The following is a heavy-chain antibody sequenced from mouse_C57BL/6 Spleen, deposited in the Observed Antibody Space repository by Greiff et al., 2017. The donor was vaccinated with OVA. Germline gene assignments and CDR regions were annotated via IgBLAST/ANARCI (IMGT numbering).Heavy chain of an antibody. D-gene: IGHD2-10*02. Sequence: QVQLQQPGAELVMPGASVKLSCKASGYTFTSYWMHWVKQRPGQGLEWIGEIDPSDSYTNYNQKFKGKSTLTVDKSSSTAYMQLSSLTSEDSAVYYGARSRGYGNYELAMDYWGQGTSVTVSS. V-gene: IGHV1-69*01. CDR2: IDPSDSYT. CDR1: GYTFTSYW. J-gene: IGHJ4*01. CDR3: ARSRGYGNYELAMDY.